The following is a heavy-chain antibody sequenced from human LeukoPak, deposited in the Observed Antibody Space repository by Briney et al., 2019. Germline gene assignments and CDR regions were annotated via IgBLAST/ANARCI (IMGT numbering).Heavy chain of an antibody. Sequence: GGSLRLSCAASGFTVSSNYMTWVRQAPGKGLEWVSVIHKSATTYYADTVKGRFTISRDNAKNSLYLQMNSLRAEDTAVYYCARDPSIVGAYDYWGQGTLVTVSS. CDR1: GFTVSSNY. D-gene: IGHD1-26*01. J-gene: IGHJ4*02. V-gene: IGHV3-53*01. CDR3: ARDPSIVGAYDY. CDR2: IHKSATT.